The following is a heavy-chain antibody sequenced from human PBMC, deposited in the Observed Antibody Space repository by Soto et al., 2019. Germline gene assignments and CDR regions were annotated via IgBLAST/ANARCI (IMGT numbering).Heavy chain of an antibody. CDR3: AKDTSGGTIVVVVAATSAFDI. V-gene: IGHV3-30*18. J-gene: IGHJ3*02. CDR2: ISNDGSNK. D-gene: IGHD2-15*01. CDR1: GFTFGSYG. Sequence: PGGSLRLSCAASGFTFGSYGMHWVRQAPGKGLEWVAVISNDGSNKHYAGSVKGRFTISRDNAKNTLYLQMNSLRAEDTAVYYCAKDTSGGTIVVVVAATSAFDIWGKGTMVTVSS.